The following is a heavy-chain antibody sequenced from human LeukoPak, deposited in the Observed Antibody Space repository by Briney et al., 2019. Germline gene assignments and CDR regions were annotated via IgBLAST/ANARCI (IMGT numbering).Heavy chain of an antibody. CDR1: GYTFTDYH. D-gene: IGHD5-24*01. CDR2: IYPNSGDT. J-gene: IGHJ5*02. V-gene: IGHV1-2*02. CDR3: ARVAVEMASWFDP. Sequence: ASVKVSCKASGYTFTDYHIHWVRQAPGQGLGWMGWIYPNSGDTNYAQNFQGRVTMTRDTSISTAYMELSRLTSDDTALYYCARVAVEMASWFDPWGQGTLVTVSS.